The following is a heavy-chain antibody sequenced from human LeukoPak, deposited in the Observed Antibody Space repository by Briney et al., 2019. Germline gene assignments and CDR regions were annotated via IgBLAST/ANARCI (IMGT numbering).Heavy chain of an antibody. Sequence: ASVKVSCKASGGTFSSYAISWVRQAPGQGLEWMGGIIPIFGTANYAQKFQGRVTITADESTSTAYMELSSLRSEDTAVYYCAREVLPTQDIDYWGQGTLVTVSS. CDR2: IIPIFGTA. CDR3: AREVLPTQDIDY. J-gene: IGHJ4*02. CDR1: GGTFSSYA. V-gene: IGHV1-69*01. D-gene: IGHD3-10*01.